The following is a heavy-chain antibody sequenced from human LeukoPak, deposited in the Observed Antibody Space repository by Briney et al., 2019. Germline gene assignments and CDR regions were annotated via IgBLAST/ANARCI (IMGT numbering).Heavy chain of an antibody. CDR2: INPNSGGT. V-gene: IGHV1-2*02. D-gene: IGHD2-2*01. CDR1: GYTFTGYY. CDR3: ARDVPAAPTYYYYYMDV. Sequence: ASVKVSCKASGYTFTGYYMHWVRQAPGQGLEWMGWINPNSGGTNYAQKFQGRVTMARDTSISTAYMELSRLRSDDTAVYYCARDVPAAPTYYYYYMDVWGKGTTVTVSS. J-gene: IGHJ6*03.